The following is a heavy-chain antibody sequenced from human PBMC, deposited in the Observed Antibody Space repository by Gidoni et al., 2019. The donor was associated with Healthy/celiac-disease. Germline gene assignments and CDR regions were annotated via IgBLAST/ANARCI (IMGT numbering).Heavy chain of an antibody. V-gene: IGHV5-51*01. CDR1: GYSFTSSW. J-gene: IGHJ2*01. D-gene: IGHD6-19*01. CDR2: IYPGDSDT. CDR3: ARLRAGNPPGVKDHWYFDL. Sequence: EVQRVQSGAEVKTPGASLKISCKGSGYSFTSSWIGLVRQMPGKGLEGMGIIYPGDSDTRYSPSFQGQVTISADKSISTAYLQWSSLKASDTAMYYCARLRAGNPPGVKDHWYFDLWGRGTLVTVSS.